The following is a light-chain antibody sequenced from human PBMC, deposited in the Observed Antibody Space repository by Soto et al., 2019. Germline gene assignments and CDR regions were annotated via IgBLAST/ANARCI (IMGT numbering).Light chain of an antibody. CDR1: QSINRW. CDR3: QQYNDYYT. CDR2: DVS. V-gene: IGKV1-5*01. Sequence: DIQMTQSPPTLPASGGDRVSITCQASQSINRWLAWYQQKPGKAPKLMIYDVSTLQSGVPSRFSGSGSETEFTLTISSLQPDDDATDYCQQYNDYYTIGQGTK. J-gene: IGKJ2*01.